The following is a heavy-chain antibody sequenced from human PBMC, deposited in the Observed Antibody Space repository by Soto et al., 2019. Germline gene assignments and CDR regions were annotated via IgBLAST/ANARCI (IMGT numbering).Heavy chain of an antibody. D-gene: IGHD5-18*01. CDR2: INPSGGST. CDR1: GYTFTSYY. V-gene: IGHV1-46*01. CDR3: ARGRGGCSSDGDDFDI. Sequence: ASVKVSCKASGYTFTSYYMHWVRQAPGQGLEWMGIINPSGGSTSYAQKFQGRVTMTRDTSTSTVYMELSSLGSEDTAVYYCARGRGGCSSDGDDFDIWGQGTMVTVSS. J-gene: IGHJ3*02.